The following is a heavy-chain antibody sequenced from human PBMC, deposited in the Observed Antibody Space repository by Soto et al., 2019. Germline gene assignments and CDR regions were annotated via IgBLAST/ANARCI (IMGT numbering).Heavy chain of an antibody. CDR3: ARSTMVRGAHYYYYGMDV. J-gene: IGHJ6*02. V-gene: IGHV1-2*02. D-gene: IGHD3-10*01. CDR2: INPNSGGT. Sequence: GESLKISCKASGYTFTGYYMHWVRQAPGQGLEWMGWINPNSGGTNYAQKFQGRVTMTRDTSISTAYMELSRLRSDDTAVYYCARSTMVRGAHYYYYGMDVWGQGTTVTVSS. CDR1: GYTFTGYY.